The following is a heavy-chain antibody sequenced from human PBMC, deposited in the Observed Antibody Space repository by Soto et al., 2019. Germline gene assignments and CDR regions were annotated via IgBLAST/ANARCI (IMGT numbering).Heavy chain of an antibody. Sequence: GGSLRLSCAASGFSFSSYGMHWVRQAPGKGLDWVAVIWYDGSNKYYAESVKGRFTISRDNSKNTLYVQMNSLTVEDTAVYYCARAQYTGSYFDACDVWGQGTRVTVSS. CDR3: ARAQYTGSYFDACDV. CDR2: IWYDGSNK. CDR1: GFSFSSYG. J-gene: IGHJ3*01. D-gene: IGHD1-26*01. V-gene: IGHV3-33*03.